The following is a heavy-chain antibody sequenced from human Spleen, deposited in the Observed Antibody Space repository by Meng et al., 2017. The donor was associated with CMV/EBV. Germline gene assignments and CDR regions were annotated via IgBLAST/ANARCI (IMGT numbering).Heavy chain of an antibody. CDR1: RYTFTNYF. D-gene: IGHD2-21*01. V-gene: IGHV1-46*01. CDR3: ARHYCGGDCNSYSDCYYGMDV. J-gene: IGHJ6*02. Sequence: ASVKVSCKTSRYTFTNYFVNWVRQAPRQGLEWMGMINPISGSINYARKFQGRVTMTRDTTTSTVHPELSSLRSADTALYYCARHYCGGDCNSYSDCYYGMDVWGQGTTVTVSS. CDR2: INPISGSI.